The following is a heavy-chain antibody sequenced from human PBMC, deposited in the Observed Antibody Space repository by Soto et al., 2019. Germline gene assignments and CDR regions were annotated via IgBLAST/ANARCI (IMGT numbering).Heavy chain of an antibody. CDR1: GYTFTSYA. D-gene: IGHD2-21*02. CDR2: INAGNGNT. J-gene: IGHJ5*02. Sequence: ASVKVSCKASGYTFTSYAMHWVRQAPGQRLEWMGWINAGNGNTKYSQKFQGGVTITRDTSASTAYMELSSLRSEDTAVYYCARDKNCGGDCYPTWFDPWGQGTLVTVSS. V-gene: IGHV1-3*01. CDR3: ARDKNCGGDCYPTWFDP.